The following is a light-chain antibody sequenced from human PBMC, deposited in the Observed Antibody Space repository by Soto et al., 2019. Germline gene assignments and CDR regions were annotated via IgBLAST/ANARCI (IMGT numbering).Light chain of an antibody. CDR2: EGS. J-gene: IGLJ2*01. V-gene: IGLV2-23*01. CDR1: SSDVGSYNL. CDR3: CSYAVSSTFVV. Sequence: QAVLTQPASVSGSPGQSITISCTGTSSDVGSYNLVSWYQQHPGKATKLMIYEGSKRPSGVSNRFSGSKSGNTASLTIAGLQVEYEADYYCCSYAVSSTFVVFGGGTKLTVL.